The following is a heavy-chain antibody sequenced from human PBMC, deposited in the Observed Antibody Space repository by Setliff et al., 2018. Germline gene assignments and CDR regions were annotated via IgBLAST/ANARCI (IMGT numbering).Heavy chain of an antibody. V-gene: IGHV3-21*01. J-gene: IGHJ4*02. CDR3: ASRIGGSPY. CDR2: ICGGCSDR. CDR1: GFSFSNHN. D-gene: IGHD1-26*01. Sequence: PGGSLRLSCAASGFSFSNHNMNWFRQIPGKGLEWVSAICGGCSDRHYADSVKGRFTISRDDADSSLYLYMNSLRVDDTAVYFCASRIGGSPYWGQGSLVTVS.